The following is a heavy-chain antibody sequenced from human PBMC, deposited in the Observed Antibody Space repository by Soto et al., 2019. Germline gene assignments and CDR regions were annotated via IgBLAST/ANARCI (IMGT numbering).Heavy chain of an antibody. CDR3: ARDREYSGYESLIVY. CDR1: GFTFRSYW. CDR2: ISYDGSNK. Sequence: SGFTFRSYWMPWVRQAPGKGLEWVAVISYDGSNKYYADSVKGRFTISRDNSKNTLYLQMNSLRAEDTAVYYCARDREYSGYESLIVYWGQGTLVTVSS. V-gene: IGHV3-30*19. J-gene: IGHJ4*02. D-gene: IGHD5-12*01.